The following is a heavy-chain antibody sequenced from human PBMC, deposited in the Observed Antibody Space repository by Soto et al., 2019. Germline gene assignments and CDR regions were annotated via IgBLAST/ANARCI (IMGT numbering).Heavy chain of an antibody. CDR1: GGSVSSGGYY. D-gene: IGHD4-17*01. CDR2: IYHSGNT. V-gene: IGHV4-31*03. Sequence: QVQLQESGPGLVKPSQTLSLTCTVSGGSVSSGGYYWSWIRQHPGKGLEWIGYIYHSGNTYLNPSLMTRVTISVDTTKNQFSLKLSSVTAADAAVYYCARVPRNGKNDDYSRYLDYWGQGTLVSVSS. J-gene: IGHJ4*02. CDR3: ARVPRNGKNDDYSRYLDY.